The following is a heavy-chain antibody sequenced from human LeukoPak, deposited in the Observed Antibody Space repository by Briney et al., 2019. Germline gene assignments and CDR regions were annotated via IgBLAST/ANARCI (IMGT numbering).Heavy chain of an antibody. D-gene: IGHD2-2*01. CDR1: GVTFDDYA. V-gene: IGHV3-9*01. CDR2: ISWNSGSI. CDR3: AKAGTLGYCSSTSCPFDP. J-gene: IGHJ5*02. Sequence: LSGRSLRLSCAASGVTFDDYAMHWVRQAPGKGLEWVSGISWNSGSIGYADSVKGRFTISRDNAKNSLYLQMNSLRAEDTALYYCAKAGTLGYCSSTSCPFDPGGQGTLVTVSS.